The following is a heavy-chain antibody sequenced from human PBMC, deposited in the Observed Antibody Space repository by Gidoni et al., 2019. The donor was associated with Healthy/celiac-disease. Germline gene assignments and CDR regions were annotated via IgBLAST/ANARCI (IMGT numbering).Heavy chain of an antibody. CDR3: ARGPSRYDSSGYPPY. Sequence: EVQLVESGGGLVKPGGSLRLSCSASGFPFSSYSMNWVRQAPGKGLEWVSSISSSSSYIYYADSVKGRFTISRDNAKNSLYLQMNSLRAEDTAVYYCARGPSRYDSSGYPPYWGQGTLVTVSS. D-gene: IGHD3-22*01. V-gene: IGHV3-21*01. CDR2: ISSSSSYI. CDR1: GFPFSSYS. J-gene: IGHJ4*02.